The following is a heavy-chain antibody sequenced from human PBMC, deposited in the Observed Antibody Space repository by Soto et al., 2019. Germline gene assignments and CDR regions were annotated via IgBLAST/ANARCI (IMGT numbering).Heavy chain of an antibody. Sequence: SWTLSVTCTVSGCAVGSGGYYWCWIRQHPVQGLEWIGYIYSSGNTDYHPSLTSRVTRSVDTSKNQSSLKLSSVTAAHPAVYYCAREVPTPSLFPYCVQGPLVTV. CDR2: IYSSGNT. CDR3: AREVPTPSLFPY. CDR1: GCAVGSGGYY. J-gene: IGHJ4*02. V-gene: IGHV4-31*03. D-gene: IGHD3-10*01.